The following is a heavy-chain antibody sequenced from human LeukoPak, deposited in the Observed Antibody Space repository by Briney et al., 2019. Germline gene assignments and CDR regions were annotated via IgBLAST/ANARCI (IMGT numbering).Heavy chain of an antibody. Sequence: GGSLRLSCAAPGFTFSSYGMHWVSQAPGKGLEWVAVISYDGSNKYYADSVKGRFSISRDNSKNTLYLQMNSLRAEDTAVYYCAKLAAMVTYWGQGTLVTVSS. J-gene: IGHJ4*02. CDR2: ISYDGSNK. CDR1: GFTFSSYG. D-gene: IGHD5-18*01. V-gene: IGHV3-30*18. CDR3: AKLAAMVTY.